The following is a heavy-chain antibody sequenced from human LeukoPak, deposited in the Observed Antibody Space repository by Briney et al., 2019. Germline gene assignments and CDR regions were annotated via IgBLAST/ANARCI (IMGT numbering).Heavy chain of an antibody. CDR3: ATYIYSTSTQFDS. CDR2: ISSGGHRT. Sequence: GGSLTLSCAASGWAFSTNDMTWVRQVPGKGLECLAVISSGGHRTFYADSVEGRSTICRDNPRSTLYVQMHSLRAEDTGLYHCATYIYSTSTQFDSWGQGTLVTVPS. V-gene: IGHV3-23*01. J-gene: IGHJ4*02. CDR1: GWAFSTND. D-gene: IGHD2-2*01.